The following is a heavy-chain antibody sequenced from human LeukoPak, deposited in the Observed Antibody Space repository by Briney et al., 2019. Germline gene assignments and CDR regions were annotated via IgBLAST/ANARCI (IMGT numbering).Heavy chain of an antibody. J-gene: IGHJ4*02. V-gene: IGHV4-61*01. CDR1: GGSVSSGTYY. Sequence: PSETLSLTCTVSGGSVSSGTYYWSWIRQPPGKGLEWIGYIYYSGSTNYNPSLKSRVTISVDKSKNQFSLKLSSVTAADTAVYYCARGLPSVNYGSGSYYNYWGQGTLVTVSS. D-gene: IGHD3-10*01. CDR2: IYYSGST. CDR3: ARGLPSVNYGSGSYYNY.